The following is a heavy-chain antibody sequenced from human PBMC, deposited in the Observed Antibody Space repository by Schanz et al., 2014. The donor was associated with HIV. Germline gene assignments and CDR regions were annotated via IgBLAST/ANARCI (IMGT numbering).Heavy chain of an antibody. V-gene: IGHV3-74*01. CDR2: MNNDVSSR. CDR3: AAGLIRYFFDY. J-gene: IGHJ4*02. D-gene: IGHD2-21*01. Sequence: EVQLVESGGGFVQPGGSLTLSCAASGFSFSDYWMHWVRQVPGKGLLWVSRMNNDVSSRLYADSVKGRFTISRDDSKNTLYLQMNSLRAEDTAMYYCAAGLIRYFFDYWGQGTLVTVSS. CDR1: GFSFSDYW.